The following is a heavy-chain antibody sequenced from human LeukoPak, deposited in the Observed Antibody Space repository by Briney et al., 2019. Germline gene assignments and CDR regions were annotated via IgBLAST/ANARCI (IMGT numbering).Heavy chain of an antibody. CDR3: ARGVQLERRGYYYYGMDV. V-gene: IGHV4-4*07. D-gene: IGHD1-1*01. CDR1: GGSISSYY. J-gene: IGHJ6*02. Sequence: SETLSLTCTVSGGSISSYYWSWIRQPAGKGLEWIGRIYTSGSTNYNPSFKSRVTMSVDTSKNQFSLKLSSVTAADTAVYYCARGVQLERRGYYYYGMDVWGQGTTVTVSS. CDR2: IYTSGST.